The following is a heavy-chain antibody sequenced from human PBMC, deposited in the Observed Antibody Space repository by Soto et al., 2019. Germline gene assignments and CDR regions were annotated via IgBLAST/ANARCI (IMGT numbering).Heavy chain of an antibody. CDR3: ARVFCRGDCYSPLDY. Sequence: GGSLRLSCVASGFTFSDFGLNWVRQAPGKGLEWVSSISSSDKYIYYADSVKGRFTISRDNAKNSLSLQMNSLRADDTAVYYCARVFCRGDCYSPLDYWGQGTLVTVSS. D-gene: IGHD2-21*02. CDR1: GFTFSDFG. CDR2: ISSSDKYI. J-gene: IGHJ4*02. V-gene: IGHV3-21*01.